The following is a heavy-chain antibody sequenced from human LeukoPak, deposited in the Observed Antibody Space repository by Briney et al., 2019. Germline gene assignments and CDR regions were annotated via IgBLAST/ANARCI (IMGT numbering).Heavy chain of an antibody. J-gene: IGHJ5*02. Sequence: TSETLSLTCTVSGGSISSYYWSWIRQPAGKGLEWIGYIYYSGSTNYNPSLKSRVTISVDTSKNQFSLKLSSVTAADTAVYYCARHEWGVVVPAAANWFDPWGQGTLVTVSS. CDR3: ARHEWGVVVPAAANWFDP. V-gene: IGHV4-59*08. CDR1: GGSISSYY. D-gene: IGHD2-2*01. CDR2: IYYSGST.